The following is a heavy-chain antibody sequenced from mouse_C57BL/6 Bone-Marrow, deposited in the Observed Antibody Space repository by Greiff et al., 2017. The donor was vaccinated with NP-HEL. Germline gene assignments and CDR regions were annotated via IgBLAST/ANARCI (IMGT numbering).Heavy chain of an antibody. CDR3: AREGQLRLRFPYFDY. V-gene: IGHV1-69*01. CDR2: IDPSDSYT. J-gene: IGHJ2*01. Sequence: QVQLQQPGAELVMPGASVKLSCKASGYTFTSYWMHWVKQRPGQGLEWIGEIDPSDSYTNYNQKFQGKSTLTVDKSSSTAYMQLSSLTSEDSAVYYCAREGQLRLRFPYFDYWGQGTTLTVSS. D-gene: IGHD3-2*02. CDR1: GYTFTSYW.